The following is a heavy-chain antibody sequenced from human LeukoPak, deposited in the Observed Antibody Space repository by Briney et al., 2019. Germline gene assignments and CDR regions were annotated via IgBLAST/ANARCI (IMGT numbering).Heavy chain of an antibody. Sequence: PGGSLRLSCVASGFTFSGFAMDWVRQAPGKGLEWVSAISDSGDDTFYADSVKRRFIITRDKSKNTLFLQMNSLREEDTGRYYCAKDLMPGASAAGTSSFDPWGQGTLVIVSS. V-gene: IGHV3-23*01. J-gene: IGHJ5*02. CDR2: ISDSGDDT. CDR3: AKDLMPGASAAGTSSFDP. D-gene: IGHD6-13*01. CDR1: GFTFSGFA.